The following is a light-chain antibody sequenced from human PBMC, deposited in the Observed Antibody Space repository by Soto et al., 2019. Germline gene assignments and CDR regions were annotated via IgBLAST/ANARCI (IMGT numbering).Light chain of an antibody. J-gene: IGKJ1*01. CDR3: QQYYNWQPR. CDR1: QSIGSK. Sequence: EILMTQPPATLSVSPGERVTLCCRACQSIGSKLAWYQQRPGQAPRLLIYGASTRATGIPSRFSGSGSGTEFTLTITSLQSEDNALYYCQQYYNWQPRFGQGTKVDIK. V-gene: IGKV3-15*01. CDR2: GAS.